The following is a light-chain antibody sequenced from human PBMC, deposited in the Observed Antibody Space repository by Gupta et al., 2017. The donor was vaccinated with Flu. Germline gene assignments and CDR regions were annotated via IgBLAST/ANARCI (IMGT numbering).Light chain of an antibody. CDR2: AAS. CDR3: QQSYSIPWT. Sequence: PSPLSAFVGGRVTITCRASQNIGNYLNWYHQIPGKAPKLLLYAASNLQSGVPSRFSGSGSGTEFTLTISRLQPEDFATYYCQQSYSIPWTFGHGTKVEIK. CDR1: QNIGNY. V-gene: IGKV1-39*01. J-gene: IGKJ1*01.